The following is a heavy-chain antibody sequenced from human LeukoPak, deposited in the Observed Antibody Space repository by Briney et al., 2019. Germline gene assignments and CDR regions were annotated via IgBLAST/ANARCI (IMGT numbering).Heavy chain of an antibody. CDR2: INPSGGST. D-gene: IGHD6-6*01. J-gene: IGHJ4*02. CDR1: GYTFTSYY. Sequence: GASVKVSCKASGYTFTSYYMHWVRQAPGQGLEWMGIINPSGGSTSYAQKFQGRVTMTRDTSTSTVYMELSSLRSEDTAVYYCARDGEPYSSSEGNFDYWGQGTLVTVSS. V-gene: IGHV1-46*01. CDR3: ARDGEPYSSSEGNFDY.